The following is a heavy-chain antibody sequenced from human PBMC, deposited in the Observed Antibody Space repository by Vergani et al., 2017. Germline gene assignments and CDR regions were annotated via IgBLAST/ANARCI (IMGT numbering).Heavy chain of an antibody. CDR2: ISAYNANT. J-gene: IGHJ4*02. D-gene: IGHD5-18*01. CDR1: GHTFTKFG. CDR3: ARGGGQTALDL. V-gene: IGHV1-18*01. Sequence: QVQLVQSGAEVKKPGASVKVSCKASGHTFTKFGITWVRQAPGQGLQWMGWISAYNANTNLAQKLQGRVFMTTDTSTRTAYMELRSLRADDTAVYYCARGGGQTALDLWGQGTLVTVSS.